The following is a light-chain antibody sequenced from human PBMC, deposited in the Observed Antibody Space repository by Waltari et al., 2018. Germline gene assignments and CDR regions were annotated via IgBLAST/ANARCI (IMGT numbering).Light chain of an antibody. Sequence: QSALTQPTSVSGSLGQSITISCTGTSSNAGHYNYVPSYQHPPDNAPKLIIYEVTNRPSGVSTRFSGSKSGNTASLTISGLQAEDEAFYYCSSYTISSAIFIFGGGTKVTV. J-gene: IGLJ2*01. CDR1: SSNAGHYNY. CDR3: SSYTISSAIFI. CDR2: EVT. V-gene: IGLV2-14*01.